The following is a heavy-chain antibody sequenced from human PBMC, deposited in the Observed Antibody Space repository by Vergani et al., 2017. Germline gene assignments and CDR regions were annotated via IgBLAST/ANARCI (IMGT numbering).Heavy chain of an antibody. Sequence: QVQLVQSGAEVKKPGASVKVSCKASGYTFTGYYMHWVRQAPGQGLEWMGWINPNSGGTNYAQKFQGRVTMTRDTSISTAYMELSRLRSDDTAVYYCARDFGKRDYGILTGYRYWGQGTLVTVSA. CDR3: ARDFGKRDYGILTGYRY. CDR2: INPNSGGT. CDR1: GYTFTGYY. V-gene: IGHV1-2*02. J-gene: IGHJ4*02. D-gene: IGHD3-9*01.